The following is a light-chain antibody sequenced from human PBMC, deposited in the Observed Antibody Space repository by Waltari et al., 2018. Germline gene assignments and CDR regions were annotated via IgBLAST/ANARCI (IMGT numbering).Light chain of an antibody. J-gene: IGKJ2*01. CDR3: QQYNSYT. CDR2: DAS. Sequence: IQMTPSPSTLSASVGDRVTIPCRASQSISRWWAWYQQRPGKTPKLLIYDASSLESGVPSRFSGSGSGTEFTLTISSLQPDDFATYYCQQYNSYTFGQGTKLEIK. V-gene: IGKV1-5*01. CDR1: QSISRW.